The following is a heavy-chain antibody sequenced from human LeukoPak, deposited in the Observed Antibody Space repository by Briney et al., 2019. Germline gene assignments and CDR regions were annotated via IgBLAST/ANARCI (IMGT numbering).Heavy chain of an antibody. Sequence: PSETLSLTCTVSGVSITDYYWSWIRQPPGKGLEWIGYIYYSGSTNYNPSLRSRVTISVDTSKNQFSLKLSSVTAADTAVYYCARGGNYGDYDGYFDYWGQGTLVTVSS. CDR3: ARGGNYGDYDGYFDY. V-gene: IGHV4-59*08. D-gene: IGHD4-17*01. J-gene: IGHJ4*02. CDR1: GVSITDYY. CDR2: IYYSGST.